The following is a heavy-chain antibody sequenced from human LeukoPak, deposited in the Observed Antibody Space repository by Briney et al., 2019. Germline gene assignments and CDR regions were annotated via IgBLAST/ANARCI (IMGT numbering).Heavy chain of an antibody. V-gene: IGHV3-23*01. CDR2: ISGSGAVT. J-gene: IGHJ6*02. Sequence: GASLLLSCAASGAPFSGYGMSWVRQAGGKGLEWVSVISGSGAVTYYADSVKRRFTISTDNSKNSVYLQMNRLRAEDTAVYYCAKGSPACYNGMDVWGQGTTVTVSS. CDR3: AKGSPACYNGMDV. CDR1: GAPFSGYG. D-gene: IGHD2-2*02.